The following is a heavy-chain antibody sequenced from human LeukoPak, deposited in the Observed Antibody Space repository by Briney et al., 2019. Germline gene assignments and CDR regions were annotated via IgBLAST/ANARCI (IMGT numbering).Heavy chain of an antibody. CDR3: ARDGQVVVGVPDI. D-gene: IGHD3-22*01. V-gene: IGHV1-69*04. CDR2: IIPILGIA. J-gene: IGHJ3*02. CDR1: GGTFSSYA. Sequence: SVKVSCKASGGTFSSYAISWVRQAPGQGLEWMGRIIPILGIANYAQKFQGRVTITTDKSTSTAYMELSSLRSEDTAVYYCARDGQVVVGVPDIWGQGTMVTVSS.